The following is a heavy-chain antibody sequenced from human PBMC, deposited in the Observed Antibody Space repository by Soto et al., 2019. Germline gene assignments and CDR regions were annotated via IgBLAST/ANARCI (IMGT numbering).Heavy chain of an antibody. J-gene: IGHJ4*02. D-gene: IGHD1-1*01. V-gene: IGHV4-34*01. CDR1: GESFSGYY. CDR2: INHSGST. Sequence: SETLSLTCAVYGESFSGYYWSWIRQPPGKGLEWIGEINHSGSTNYNPSLKSRVTISVDTSKNQFSLKLSSVTAADTAVYYCARRTAETNLDYWGQGTLVTVSS. CDR3: ARRTAETNLDY.